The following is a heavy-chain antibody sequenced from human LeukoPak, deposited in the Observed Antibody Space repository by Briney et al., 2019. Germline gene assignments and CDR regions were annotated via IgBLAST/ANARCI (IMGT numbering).Heavy chain of an antibody. J-gene: IGHJ5*02. CDR2: ISGSGGST. V-gene: IGHV3-23*01. CDR3: AKDGAAMAYNWFDP. D-gene: IGHD5-18*01. CDR1: GFTFITYG. Sequence: GGSLRLSCAGSGFTFITYGMSWVRQAPGKGLEWVSAISGSGGSTYYADSVKGRFTISRDNSKNTLYLQMNSLRAEDTAVYYCAKDGAAMAYNWFDPWGQGTLVTVSS.